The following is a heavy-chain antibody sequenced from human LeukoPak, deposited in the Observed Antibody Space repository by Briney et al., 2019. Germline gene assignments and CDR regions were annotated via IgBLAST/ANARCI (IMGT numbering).Heavy chain of an antibody. J-gene: IGHJ6*02. CDR2: IIPIFGTA. D-gene: IGHD3-10*01. CDR1: GGTFSSYA. CDR3: AAATNTMVRGVPYGMDV. V-gene: IGHV1-69*05. Sequence: ASVKVSCRASGGTFSSYAISWVRQAPGQGLEWMGGIIPIFGTANYAQKFQERVTITRDMSTSTAYMELSSLRSEDTAVYYCAAATNTMVRGVPYGMDVWGQGTTVTVSS.